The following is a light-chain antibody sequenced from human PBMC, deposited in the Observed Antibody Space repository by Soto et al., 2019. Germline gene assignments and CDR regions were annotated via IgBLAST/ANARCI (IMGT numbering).Light chain of an antibody. CDR3: QQSYSTPLN. J-gene: IGKJ4*01. CDR2: AAS. Sequence: DIQMTQSPSSLSASVGDRVTITCRASQSISSYLNWYQQKPGKAPKLLICAASSLQSGVPSRFSGSGSGTDFTLTISSLQTEDCATYYCQQSYSTPLNFGGGTQVEIK. V-gene: IGKV1-39*01. CDR1: QSISSY.